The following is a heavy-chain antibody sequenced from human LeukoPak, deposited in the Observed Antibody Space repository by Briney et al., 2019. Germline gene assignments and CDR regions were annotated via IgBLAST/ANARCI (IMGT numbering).Heavy chain of an antibody. CDR1: GFTFSSYS. D-gene: IGHD3-22*01. Sequence: GGSLRLSCAASGFTFSSYSMNWVRQAPGKGLEWVSSISSSSSYIYYADSVKGRFTISRDNAKNSLYLQMNSLRAEDTAVYYCARFGDSSGYPSDFDYWGQGTLVTVSS. CDR2: ISSSSSYI. V-gene: IGHV3-21*01. J-gene: IGHJ4*02. CDR3: ARFGDSSGYPSDFDY.